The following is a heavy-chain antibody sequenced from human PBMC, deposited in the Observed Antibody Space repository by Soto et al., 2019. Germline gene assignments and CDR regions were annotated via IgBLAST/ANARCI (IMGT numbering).Heavy chain of an antibody. CDR2: IYSGGST. CDR1: GLTVSSNY. V-gene: IGHV3-66*01. D-gene: IGHD3-10*01. CDR3: ARVLLWFGDYYMDV. J-gene: IGHJ6*03. Sequence: EVQLVESGGGLVQPGGSWRLSFEASGLTVSSNYMSWVRQAQGKGLEWVSVIYSGGSTYYADSVKGRFTISRDNSKNTLYLQMNSLRAEDTAVYYCARVLLWFGDYYMDVWGKGTTVTVSS.